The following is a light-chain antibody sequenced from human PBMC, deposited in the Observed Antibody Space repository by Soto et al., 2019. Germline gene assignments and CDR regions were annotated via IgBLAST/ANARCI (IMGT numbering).Light chain of an antibody. CDR1: HRVLYSSNNKNY. CDR2: WAS. CDR3: QQYYNTPRT. J-gene: IGKJ2*01. Sequence: DIVMTQSPDSLPVALGERATINCKSSHRVLYSSNNKNYLAWFQQKAGQPPKLLISWASTRESGGPDRFSGSGSGTDFTPTISSLLAEAGAVYEGQQYYNTPRTFGKGTKVDIK. V-gene: IGKV4-1*01.